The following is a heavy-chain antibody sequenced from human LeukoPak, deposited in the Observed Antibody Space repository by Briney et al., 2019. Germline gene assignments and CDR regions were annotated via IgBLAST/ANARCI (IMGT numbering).Heavy chain of an antibody. J-gene: IGHJ4*02. CDR1: GYTFTSYG. D-gene: IGHD3-3*01. V-gene: IGHV1-18*01. CDR3: AREGDSQTEYYDFWSGYSDLLHFDY. CDR2: ISAYNGNT. Sequence: GASVKVSCKASGYTFTSYGISWVRQAPGQGLEWMGWISAYNGNTNYAQKFQGRVTMTRDTSTSTVYMELSSLRSEDTAVYYCAREGDSQTEYYDFWSGYSDLLHFDYWGQGTLVTVSS.